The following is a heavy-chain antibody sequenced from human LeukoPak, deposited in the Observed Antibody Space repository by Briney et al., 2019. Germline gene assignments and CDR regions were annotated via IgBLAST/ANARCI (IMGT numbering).Heavy chain of an antibody. CDR1: GYTFTSYY. J-gene: IGHJ4*02. Sequence: ASVKVYCKASGYTFTSYYMHWVRQAPGQGLEWMGIINPSCGSTSYAQKFQGRVTMTRDTSTSTVYMELSSLRSEDTAVYYCARKPRGYFDYWGQGTLVTVSS. CDR2: INPSCGST. V-gene: IGHV1-46*01. CDR3: ARKPRGYFDY.